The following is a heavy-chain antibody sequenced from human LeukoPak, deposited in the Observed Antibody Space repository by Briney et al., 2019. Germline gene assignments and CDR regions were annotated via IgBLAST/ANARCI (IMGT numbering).Heavy chain of an antibody. Sequence: PGGSLRPSCAASGFIFSNYWMGWVRQAPGKGLESLANIKTDGSEKYYVDSVKGRFSISRDNAKNSPYLQMNSLRAEDTAVYYCVSAVRGSSFAICGQGTKVTVSS. V-gene: IGHV3-7*03. CDR1: GFIFSNYW. CDR2: IKTDGSEK. J-gene: IGHJ3*02. D-gene: IGHD3-10*02. CDR3: VSAVRGSSFAI.